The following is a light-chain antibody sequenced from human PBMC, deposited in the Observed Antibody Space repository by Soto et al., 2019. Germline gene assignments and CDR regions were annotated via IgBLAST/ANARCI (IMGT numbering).Light chain of an antibody. Sequence: ETVLTQSPGTLSLSPGERATLSCRASQRVRSSYLAWYQQKPGQTPRLLIYVASSRATGIPDRFSGSGSGTDFTLTISRLEPEDFAVYFCQQYSSPPATFGQGTKVEIK. CDR3: QQYSSPPAT. V-gene: IGKV3-20*01. CDR1: QRVRSSY. CDR2: VAS. J-gene: IGKJ1*01.